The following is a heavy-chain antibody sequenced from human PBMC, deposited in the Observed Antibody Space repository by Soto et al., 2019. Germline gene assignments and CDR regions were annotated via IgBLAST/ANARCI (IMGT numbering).Heavy chain of an antibody. V-gene: IGHV3-33*01. CDR1: GFTFSNYG. J-gene: IGHJ4*02. CDR3: AGGLHPLFDY. Sequence: QVQLVESGGGVVQPGGSLRLTCAASGFTFSNYGMHWVRQAPGKGLEWVAVIWYDGNNKYYADSVKGRFTISRDNSNNPLYVQMTSLRAEDTAVYYCAGGLHPLFDYWGQGTLVTVSS. CDR2: IWYDGNNK.